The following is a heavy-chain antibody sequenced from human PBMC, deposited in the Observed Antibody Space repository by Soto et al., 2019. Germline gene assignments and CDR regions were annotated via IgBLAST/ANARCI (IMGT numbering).Heavy chain of an antibody. Sequence: QGQLQESGPVLVKPSETLSLTCTVSVGSISNYFCNWIRQPAGKGLEWIGRIDNSGSTNYNPSLKSRITMSADTSRNQFSLKLNSVTAADTAVYYCARGGQDFWSGPFDYWGQGALVTVSS. V-gene: IGHV4-4*07. CDR3: ARGGQDFWSGPFDY. CDR2: IDNSGST. D-gene: IGHD3-3*01. CDR1: VGSISNYF. J-gene: IGHJ4*02.